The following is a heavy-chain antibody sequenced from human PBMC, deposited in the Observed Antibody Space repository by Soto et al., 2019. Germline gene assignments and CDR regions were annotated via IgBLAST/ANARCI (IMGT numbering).Heavy chain of an antibody. V-gene: IGHV1-18*01. CDR3: ARDWFCSGGVCSDCFDP. CDR2: VSADGGTT. J-gene: IGHJ5*02. CDR1: GYSFTNFG. Sequence: QAQLDQSGPEAKQPGASVKVSCKASGYSFTNFGLSWVRQAPGQGYEWMGWVSADGGTTRYGQTFHGRLIMTTDTSTSTAHMEMRSVASDDPAMYYCARDWFCSGGVCSDCFDPWGQGTLVIVSS. D-gene: IGHD2-8*02.